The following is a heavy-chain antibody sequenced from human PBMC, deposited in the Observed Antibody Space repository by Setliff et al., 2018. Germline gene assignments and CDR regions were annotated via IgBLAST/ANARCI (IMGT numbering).Heavy chain of an antibody. CDR1: GGSLSGYY. J-gene: IGHJ4*02. D-gene: IGHD3-22*01. V-gene: IGHV4-34*01. CDR2: INHPGGT. CDR3: AGFQGNYYYDSSGYYYFDY. Sequence: SETLSLTCAVYGGSLSGYYWGWIRQTPVKGLEWIGEINHPGGTNYNPSLKSRVTISVDTSKNRFSLKLNSVTAADTAIYYCAGFQGNYYYDSSGYYYFDYWGQGTLVTVSS.